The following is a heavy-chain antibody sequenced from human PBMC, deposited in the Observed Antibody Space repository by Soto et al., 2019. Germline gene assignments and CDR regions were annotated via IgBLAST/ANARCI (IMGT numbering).Heavy chain of an antibody. V-gene: IGHV3-23*01. CDR1: GFTSSTYA. CDR2: ISESGHHT. J-gene: IGHJ2*01. Sequence: PGESLKISCAASGFTSSTYALNWVRQAPGKGLEWVSTISESGHHTYYADSVKGRFTISRDKSKNTLSLQMNSLRPEDTAVYYCAKSDGCGGGSCYTGTYYYFDFWGRGTLVTVSS. D-gene: IGHD2-15*01. CDR3: AKSDGCGGGSCYTGTYYYFDF.